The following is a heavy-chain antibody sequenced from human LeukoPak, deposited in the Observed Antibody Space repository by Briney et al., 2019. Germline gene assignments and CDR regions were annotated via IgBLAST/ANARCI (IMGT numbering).Heavy chain of an antibody. J-gene: IGHJ5*02. Sequence: PGGSLRLTCAASGFTFSDYYMSWIRQAPGKGLEWVSYISSSGSTIYYADSVKGRFTISRDNAKNSLYLQMNSLRAEDTAVYYCARNVVIGALGDWFDPWGQGTLVTVSS. D-gene: IGHD2-21*01. CDR2: ISSSGSTI. CDR1: GFTFSDYY. CDR3: ARNVVIGALGDWFDP. V-gene: IGHV3-11*01.